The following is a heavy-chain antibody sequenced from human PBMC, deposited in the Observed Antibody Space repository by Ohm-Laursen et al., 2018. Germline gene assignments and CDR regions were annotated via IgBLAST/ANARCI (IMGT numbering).Heavy chain of an antibody. D-gene: IGHD7-27*01. CDR3: AKDLNWGLEISGALDI. CDR2: ISYDGSNK. V-gene: IGHV3-30*18. Sequence: SLRLSCSASGLTFSSYGMHWVRQAPGKGLEWVAVISYDGSNKYYADSVKGRFTISRDNSKDTLYVQMHSLRAEDTAVYYCAKDLNWGLEISGALDIWGQGTMVTVSS. CDR1: GLTFSSYG. J-gene: IGHJ3*02.